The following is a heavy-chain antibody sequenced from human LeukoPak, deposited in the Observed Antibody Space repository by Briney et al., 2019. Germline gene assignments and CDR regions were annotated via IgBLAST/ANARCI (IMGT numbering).Heavy chain of an antibody. J-gene: IGHJ4*02. D-gene: IGHD3-22*01. CDR2: ISAYNGNT. CDR1: GYTFTSYG. V-gene: IGHV1-18*01. CDR3: ARDTYYYDSSGYYYKVSLDY. Sequence: ASVKVSCKASGYTFTSYGISWARQAPGQGLEWMGWISAYNGNTNYAQKLQRRVTMTTDTSTSTAYMELRSLRSDDTAVYYCARDTYYYDSSGYYYKVSLDYWGQGTLVTVSS.